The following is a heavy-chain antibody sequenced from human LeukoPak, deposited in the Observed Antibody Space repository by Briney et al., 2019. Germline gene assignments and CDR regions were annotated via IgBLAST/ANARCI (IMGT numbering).Heavy chain of an antibody. CDR1: GYTFTSYY. J-gene: IGHJ3*02. CDR2: INPSGGST. V-gene: IGHV1-46*01. Sequence: ASVKVSCKASGYTFTSYYMHWVRQAPGQGLEWMGIINPSGGSTSYAQKFQGRVTMTRDTSTSTVYMELSSLRSEDTAVYYCAGVVVGDIAAFDIWGQGTMVTVSS. D-gene: IGHD4-17*01. CDR3: AGVVVGDIAAFDI.